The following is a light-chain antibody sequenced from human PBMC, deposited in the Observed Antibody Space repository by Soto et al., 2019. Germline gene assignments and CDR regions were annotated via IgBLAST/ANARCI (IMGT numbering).Light chain of an antibody. J-gene: IGKJ1*01. V-gene: IGKV2-28*01. Sequence: IVMTQSPLSLPVTPGEPASISCRSSQSLLHGNGYNYLDWYLQKPGQSPQLLIYLGSNRASGVPDRFSGSGSGTDFTLKISRVEAEDVGVYYCMQARQTPRKLGQGTKVDIK. CDR2: LGS. CDR3: MQARQTPRK. CDR1: QSLLHGNGYNY.